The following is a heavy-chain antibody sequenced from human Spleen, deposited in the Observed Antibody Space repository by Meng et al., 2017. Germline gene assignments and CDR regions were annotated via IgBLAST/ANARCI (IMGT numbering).Heavy chain of an antibody. Sequence: QVQLVQSWAEVKTPGASVTVSCKASGYTFTAYYIHWVRQAPGQGLEWMGRINPNSGGTNFAQKFQGRVIMTRDTSISTAYMELSSLGFDDTAVYYCAKALGWGSSPDYWGQGILVTVSS. CDR3: AKALGWGSSPDY. CDR1: GYTFTAYY. J-gene: IGHJ4*02. V-gene: IGHV1-2*06. CDR2: INPNSGGT. D-gene: IGHD2-21*01.